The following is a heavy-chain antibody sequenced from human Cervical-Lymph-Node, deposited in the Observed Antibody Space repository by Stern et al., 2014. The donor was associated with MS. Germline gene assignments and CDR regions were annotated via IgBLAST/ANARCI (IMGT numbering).Heavy chain of an antibody. J-gene: IGHJ3*02. CDR3: ARAKDSPAHAFDM. D-gene: IGHD3-22*01. CDR2: IYYSGST. CDR1: GGSISSGGYY. Sequence: QLRLQESGPGLMKPSQTLSLTCTVSGGSISSGGYYWTWIRQHPGKGLEWIGYIYYSGSTYYNPSLKSRVTISVDTSKDQFSLKLSSVTAADTAVYYCARAKDSPAHAFDMWGQGTMVTVSS. V-gene: IGHV4-31*03.